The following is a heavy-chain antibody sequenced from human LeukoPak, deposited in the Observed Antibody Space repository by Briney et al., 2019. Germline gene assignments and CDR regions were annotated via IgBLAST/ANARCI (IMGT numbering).Heavy chain of an antibody. V-gene: IGHV4-59*01. D-gene: IGHD3-22*01. J-gene: IGHJ4*02. CDR1: GGSISRYY. CDR3: ARGPDDSSEKALYYFHY. Sequence: SETLSLTCTVSGGSISRYYWSWIRQPPGKGLEWIGYIYYSGSTNYNPSLKSRVTISVDTSKNQFSLKPSSVTAADTAVYYCARGPDDSSEKALYYFHYWGQGTLVTVSS. CDR2: IYYSGST.